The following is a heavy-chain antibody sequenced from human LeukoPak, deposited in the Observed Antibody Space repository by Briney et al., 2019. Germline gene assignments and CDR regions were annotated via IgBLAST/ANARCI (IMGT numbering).Heavy chain of an antibody. CDR1: GGSISSHY. CDR3: ARMRDWFDP. CDR2: IYYSGST. V-gene: IGHV4-59*11. Sequence: SETLSLTCTVSGGSISSHYWSWIWQPPGKGLEWIGYIYYSGSTNYNPSLKSRVTMSVDTSKNHFSLKVSSVTAAGTAVYYCARMRDWFDPWGQGTLVTVSS. J-gene: IGHJ5*02.